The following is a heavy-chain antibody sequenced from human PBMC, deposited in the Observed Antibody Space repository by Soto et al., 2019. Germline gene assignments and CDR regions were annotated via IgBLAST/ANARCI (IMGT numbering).Heavy chain of an antibody. CDR1: GGNFNTYP. CDR2: IIPIFGTP. Sequence: QVQLEQSGAEVKRPGSSVKVSCKTSGGNFNTYPISWVRQAPGHRLEWMGKIIPIFGTPDYAQKFQGRVTINADEATTTVYMELRSLESYGSAVYYCARDRRLGGSTGWKRENLFGNWGQGTMVTVSS. V-gene: IGHV1-69*18. D-gene: IGHD3-16*01. J-gene: IGHJ3*02. CDR3: ARDRRLGGSTGWKRENLFGN.